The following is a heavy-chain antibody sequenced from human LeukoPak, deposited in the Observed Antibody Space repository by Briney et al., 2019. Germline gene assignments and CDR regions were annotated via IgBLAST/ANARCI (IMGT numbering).Heavy chain of an antibody. CDR1: GGSISTYY. CDR2: IYHSGST. CDR3: ARGGGYASPIGY. D-gene: IGHD5-12*01. J-gene: IGHJ4*02. Sequence: SEALPLTCTLSGGSISTYYWSWIRQPPGKGLEWIGYIYHSGSTNYNPSLKSRVTISVDTSKNQFSLKLSSVTAADTAVYYCARGGGYASPIGYWGQGALVTVSS. V-gene: IGHV4-59*01.